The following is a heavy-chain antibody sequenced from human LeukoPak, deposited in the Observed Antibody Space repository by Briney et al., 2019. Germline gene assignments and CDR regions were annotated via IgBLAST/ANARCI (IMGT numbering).Heavy chain of an antibody. CDR1: GGTFSSYA. CDR3: ARGRPVAGIECFDY. V-gene: IGHV1-69*13. J-gene: IGHJ4*02. D-gene: IGHD6-19*01. CDR2: IIPIFGTA. Sequence: SVKVSCKASGGTFSSYAISWVRQAPGQGLEWMGGIIPIFGTANYAQKFQGRVTITADESTSTAYMELSSLRSEDTAVYCCARGRPVAGIECFDYWGQGTLVTVSS.